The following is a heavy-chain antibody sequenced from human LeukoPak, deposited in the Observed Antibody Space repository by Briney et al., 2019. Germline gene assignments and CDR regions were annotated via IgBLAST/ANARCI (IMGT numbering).Heavy chain of an antibody. D-gene: IGHD6-19*01. CDR2: ISASGGST. V-gene: IGHV3-23*01. Sequence: SAISASGGSTYYADXVXGXXTISRDTXXXTLYLQMSSLRGXDTAVYYCAKAMAGSTYYFDSWGQGTLVTVSS. CDR3: AKAMAGSTYYFDS. J-gene: IGHJ4*02.